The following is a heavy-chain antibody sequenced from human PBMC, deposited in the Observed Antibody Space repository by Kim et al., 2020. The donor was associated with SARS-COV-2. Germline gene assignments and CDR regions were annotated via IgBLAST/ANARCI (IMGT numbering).Heavy chain of an antibody. CDR3: ARDQVEVYSSSFFVDSHPTYYYYYYGMDV. V-gene: IGHV4-59*01. CDR1: GGSISSYY. D-gene: IGHD6-6*01. J-gene: IGHJ6*02. CDR2: IYYSGST. Sequence: SETLSLTCTVSGGSISSYYWSWIRQPPGKGLEWIGYIYYSGSTNYNPSLKSRVTISVDTSKNQFSLKLSSVTAADTAVYYCARDQVEVYSSSFFVDSHPTYYYYYYGMDVWGQGTTVTVSS.